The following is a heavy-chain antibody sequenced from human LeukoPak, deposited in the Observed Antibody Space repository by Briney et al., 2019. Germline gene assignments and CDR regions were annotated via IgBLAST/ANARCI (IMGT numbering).Heavy chain of an antibody. D-gene: IGHD5-18*01. CDR2: ISSNGGTI. V-gene: IGHV3-11*04. J-gene: IGHJ6*02. CDR1: GFTFSDYY. Sequence: GGSLRLSCAASGFTFSDYYMSWIRQAPGKGLEWVSYISSNGGTIYYADSVKGRFTISRDNSKNTLYLQMNSLRAEDTAVYYCARDRGISYGRLYYYYGMDVWGQGTTVTVSS. CDR3: ARDRGISYGRLYYYYGMDV.